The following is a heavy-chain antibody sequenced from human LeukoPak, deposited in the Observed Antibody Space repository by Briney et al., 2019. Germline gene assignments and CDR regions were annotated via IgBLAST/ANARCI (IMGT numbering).Heavy chain of an antibody. J-gene: IGHJ6*03. CDR1: GYTFTSYG. V-gene: IGHV1-18*01. CDR2: ISAYNGHT. Sequence: GASVKVSCKASGYTFTSYGISWVRQAPGQGLEWMGWISAYNGHTNYAQKLQGRVTMTTDTSTSTAYMELRSLRSDDTAVYYCAKANREYYYYMDVWGKGTTVTVSS. D-gene: IGHD2-8*01. CDR3: AKANREYYYYMDV.